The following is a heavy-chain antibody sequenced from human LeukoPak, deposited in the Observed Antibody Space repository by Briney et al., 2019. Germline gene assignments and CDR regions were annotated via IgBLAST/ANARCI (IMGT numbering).Heavy chain of an antibody. J-gene: IGHJ4*01. CDR1: GYTFTGYY. CDR2: INPNSGGT. Sequence: ASVKVSCKASGYTFTGYYMHWVRQAPGQGLEWMGWINPNSGGTNYAQKFQGRVTMTRDTSISTAYMELSRLRSDDTAVYYCARDQGSSAVGFFYYWGQGTLVTGSS. D-gene: IGHD6-6*01. V-gene: IGHV1-2*02. CDR3: ARDQGSSAVGFFYY.